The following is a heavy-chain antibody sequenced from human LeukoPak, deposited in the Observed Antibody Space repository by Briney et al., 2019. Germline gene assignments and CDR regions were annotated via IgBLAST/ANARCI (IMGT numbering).Heavy chain of an antibody. CDR2: VYYSGST. V-gene: IGHV4-39*01. CDR3: ASYYDFWSGHSEY. Sequence: SETLSLTCTVSGGCISSSSYYWGWIRQPPGKGLEWIGSVYYSGSTYYNPSLKSRVTISVDTSKNQFSLKLTSVTAADTAVYYCASYYDFWSGHSEYWGQGTLVTVSS. J-gene: IGHJ4*02. CDR1: GGCISSSSYY. D-gene: IGHD3-3*01.